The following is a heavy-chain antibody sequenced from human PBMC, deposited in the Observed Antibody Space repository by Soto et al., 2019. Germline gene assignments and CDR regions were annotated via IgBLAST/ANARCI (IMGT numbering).Heavy chain of an antibody. CDR1: GFTFSNAW. Sequence: PGGSLRLSCAASGFTFSNAWINWVRQAPGKGLEWVGRIKSKTDGGTTDFAAPVKGRFAISRDDSKNILYLQMNSLKIEDTAFYYFPPDTYSTMTVALFAYWGHGTLVPVPS. D-gene: IGHD3-22*01. CDR2: IKSKTDGGTT. CDR3: PPDTYSTMTVALFAY. V-gene: IGHV3-15*07. J-gene: IGHJ4*01.